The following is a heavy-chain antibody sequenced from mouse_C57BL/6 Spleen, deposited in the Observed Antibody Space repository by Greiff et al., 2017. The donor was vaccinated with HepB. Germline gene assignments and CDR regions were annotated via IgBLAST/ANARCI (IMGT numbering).Heavy chain of an antibody. Sequence: EVQRVESGGGLVQPGGSLSLSCAASGFTFTDYYMSWVRQPPGKALEWLGFIRNKANGYTTEYSASVKGRFTISRDNSQSILYLQMNALRAEDSATYYCARSYYYGSFDYWGQGTTLTVSS. CDR3: ARSYYYGSFDY. CDR1: GFTFTDYY. J-gene: IGHJ2*01. CDR2: IRNKANGYTT. D-gene: IGHD1-1*01. V-gene: IGHV7-3*01.